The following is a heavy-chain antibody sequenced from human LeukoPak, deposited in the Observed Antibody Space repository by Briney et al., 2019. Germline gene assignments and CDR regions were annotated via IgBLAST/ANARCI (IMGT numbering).Heavy chain of an antibody. D-gene: IGHD2-2*01. J-gene: IGHJ6*03. V-gene: IGHV4-34*01. CDR2: INHSGST. CDR1: GGSFSGYY. CDR3: ARALRLVPDYMDV. Sequence: PSETLSLTCAVYGGSFSGYYWSWIRQPPGKGLEWIGEINHSGSTNYNPSLKSRVTISVDTSKNQFSLKLSSVTAADTAVYYCARALRLVPDYMDVWGKGTTVTVSS.